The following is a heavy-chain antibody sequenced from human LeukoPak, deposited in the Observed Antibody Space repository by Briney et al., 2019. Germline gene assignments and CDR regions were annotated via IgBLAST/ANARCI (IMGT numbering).Heavy chain of an antibody. D-gene: IGHD5-12*01. CDR3: ARGSSGYYAGHFDY. CDR1: GFTFSDHY. V-gene: IGHV3-72*01. Sequence: GGSLRLSCAASGFTFSDHYMDWVRQAPGKGLEWVGRTRNKANSYTTEYAASVKGRFTISRDDSKNSLYLQMNSLKTEDTAVYYCARGSSGYYAGHFDYWGQGTLVTVSS. J-gene: IGHJ4*02. CDR2: TRNKANSYTT.